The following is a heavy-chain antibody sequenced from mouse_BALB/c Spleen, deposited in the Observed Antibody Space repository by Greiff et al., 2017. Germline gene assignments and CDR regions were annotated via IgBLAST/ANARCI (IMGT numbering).Heavy chain of an antibody. CDR3: TRIYDAMDY. CDR1: GFTFSSYT. Sequence: EVQLVESGGGLVKPGGSLKLSCAASGFTFSSYTMSWVRQTPEKRLEWVATISSGGSYTYYPDSVKGRFTISRDNAKNTLYLQMSSLKSEDTAMYYCTRIYDAMDYWGQGTSVTVSS. CDR2: ISSGGSYT. J-gene: IGHJ4*01. V-gene: IGHV5-6-4*01.